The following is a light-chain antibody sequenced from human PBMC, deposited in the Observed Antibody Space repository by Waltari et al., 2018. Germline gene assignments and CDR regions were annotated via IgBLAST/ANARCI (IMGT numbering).Light chain of an antibody. CDR3: QQYNTWPRT. J-gene: IGKJ3*01. V-gene: IGKV3-15*01. CDR1: QSIGSN. CDR2: GAS. Sequence: EIVLTQSPATLSLSPGDRATPSCRASQSIGSNLAWYQQKPGQTPRLLIYGASTRATGVPARFSGSGAGREFTLTISSLQSEDSVFYYCQQYNTWPRTFGPGTKVDIK.